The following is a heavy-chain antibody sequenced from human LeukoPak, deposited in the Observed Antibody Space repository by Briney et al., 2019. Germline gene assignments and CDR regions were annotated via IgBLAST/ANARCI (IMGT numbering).Heavy chain of an antibody. Sequence: SETLSLTCTVSGGSISSYYWSWIRQPPGKGLEWIGYIYYSGSTNYNPSLKSRVTISVDTSKNQFSLKLSSVTAADTAVYYCARVGDGYKFDPWGQGTLVTVSS. J-gene: IGHJ5*02. D-gene: IGHD5-24*01. CDR1: GGSISSYY. V-gene: IGHV4-59*08. CDR2: IYYSGST. CDR3: ARVGDGYKFDP.